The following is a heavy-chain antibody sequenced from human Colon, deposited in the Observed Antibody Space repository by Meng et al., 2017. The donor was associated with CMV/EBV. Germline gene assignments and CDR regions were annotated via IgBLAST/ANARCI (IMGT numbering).Heavy chain of an antibody. Sequence: QVQLVQSGAEVKNPGASVKVSCKTSGYTFRDYHIHWVRQAPGQGLEWMGWINSNSGATDYAQKFQGRFTMTRDTSITTVYMELSSLRSDDTAVYYCARDPSGSRVPFDYWGQGSLVTVSS. CDR3: ARDPSGSRVPFDY. CDR2: INSNSGAT. V-gene: IGHV1-2*02. CDR1: GYTFRDYH. J-gene: IGHJ4*02. D-gene: IGHD1-26*01.